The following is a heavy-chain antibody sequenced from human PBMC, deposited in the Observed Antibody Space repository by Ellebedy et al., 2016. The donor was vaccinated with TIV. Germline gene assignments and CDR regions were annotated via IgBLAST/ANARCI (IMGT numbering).Heavy chain of an antibody. J-gene: IGHJ4*02. CDR2: INPSGGST. V-gene: IGHV1-46*01. D-gene: IGHD1-26*01. Sequence: AASVKVSCKASGYTFSNYYMHWVRQAPGQGLEWMGIINPSGGSTTYAQKFQGRVTMTEDTSTDTAYMELSSLRSEDTAVYYCATDPEVGATNWGQGTLVTVSS. CDR1: GYTFSNYY. CDR3: ATDPEVGATN.